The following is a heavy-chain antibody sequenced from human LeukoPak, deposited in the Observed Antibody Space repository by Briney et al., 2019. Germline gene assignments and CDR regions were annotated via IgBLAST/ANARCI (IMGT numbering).Heavy chain of an antibody. CDR3: ARRWSGYYDSSGFDDAFDI. J-gene: IGHJ3*02. CDR2: IYYSGST. CDR1: GGSINSYY. D-gene: IGHD3-22*01. V-gene: IGHV4-59*08. Sequence: SQTLSLTCTVSGGSINSYYWSWIRQPPGKGLEWIGYIYYSGSTNYNPSLKSRVTISVDTSKNQFSLKLSFVTAADTAVYYCARRWSGYYDSSGFDDAFDIWGQGTMVTVSS.